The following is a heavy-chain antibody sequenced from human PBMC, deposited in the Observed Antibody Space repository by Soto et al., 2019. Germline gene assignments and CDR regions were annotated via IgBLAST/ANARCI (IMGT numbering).Heavy chain of an antibody. D-gene: IGHD1-26*01. CDR3: ATHRYNVGWEHFDS. CDR1: GDSVTGHS. J-gene: IGHJ4*02. CDR2: IYYNGNI. Sequence: QVQLQESGPGLVKPSETLSLTCTVSGDSVTGHSWSWIRQPPGKGLEWIGYIYYNGNINYYPSLRSRVTMSVDTSRRQFSLRLSSVTAADTAVYYCATHRYNVGWEHFDSWGQGSLVTVSS. V-gene: IGHV4-59*02.